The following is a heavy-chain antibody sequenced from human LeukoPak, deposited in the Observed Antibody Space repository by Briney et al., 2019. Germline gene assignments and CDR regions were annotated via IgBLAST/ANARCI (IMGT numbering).Heavy chain of an antibody. V-gene: IGHV4-39*07. CDR3: ARSMTTVVTSAAFDI. J-gene: IGHJ3*02. Sequence: SKTLSLTCTVSGGSLSSSSYYWGWIRQPPGKGLEWSVSIYYSGSTYYNPSLKSRVTISVDTSKTQFSLKLSSVTAADTAVYYCARSMTTVVTSAAFDIWGQGTMVTVSS. CDR2: IYYSGST. D-gene: IGHD4-23*01. CDR1: GGSLSSSSYY.